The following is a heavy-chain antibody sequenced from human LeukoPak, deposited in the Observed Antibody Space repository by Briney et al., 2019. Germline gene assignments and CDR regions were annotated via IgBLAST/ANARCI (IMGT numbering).Heavy chain of an antibody. D-gene: IGHD1-7*01. V-gene: IGHV4-61*01. CDR1: GGSVSSGSYY. J-gene: IGHJ3*01. Sequence: KPSETLSLTCTVSGGSVSSGSYYWSWIRQPPGKGLDWIGYIHYSGSTNYSPSLKSRVTISVDTSKNQFSLKLSSVTAADTAVYYCARVPGGGTAASWGQGTMVTVSS. CDR2: IHYSGST. CDR3: ARVPGGGTAAS.